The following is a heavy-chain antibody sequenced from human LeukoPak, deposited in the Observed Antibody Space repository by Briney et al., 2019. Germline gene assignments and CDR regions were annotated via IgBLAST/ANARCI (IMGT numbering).Heavy chain of an antibody. CDR3: ARGSAAAGTYWFDP. V-gene: IGHV3-7*01. D-gene: IGHD6-13*01. Sequence: PGGSLRLSYAASGFTFSSYWMSWVRQAPGKGLEWVANIKQDGSEKYYVDSVKGRFTISRDNAKNSLYLQMNSLRAEDTAVYYCARGSAAAGTYWFDPWGQGTLVTVSS. CDR1: GFTFSSYW. CDR2: IKQDGSEK. J-gene: IGHJ5*02.